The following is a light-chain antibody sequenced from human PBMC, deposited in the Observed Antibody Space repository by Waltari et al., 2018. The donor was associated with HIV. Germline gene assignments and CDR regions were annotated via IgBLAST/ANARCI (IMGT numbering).Light chain of an antibody. CDR3: FSTNSGGNQGL. V-gene: IGLV3-10*01. CDR1: ALPCRY. J-gene: IGLJ2*01. Sequence: SHELTQPPSVSVSPGQAARITCSGDALPCRYVYWYRQRSGQGPVLVIHEGSRRPSGIPYIISGSTTGTIATLTISGAQVEDEADYYCFSTNSGGNQGLFGGGTKLIVL. CDR2: EGS.